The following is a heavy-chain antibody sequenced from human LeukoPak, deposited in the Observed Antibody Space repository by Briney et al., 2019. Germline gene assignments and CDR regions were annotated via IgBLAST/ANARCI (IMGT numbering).Heavy chain of an antibody. CDR3: ARETVEEMATIASLGIEYYFDY. D-gene: IGHD5-24*01. Sequence: AVKVSCKASGGTFTSYTINWVRQAPGQGLEWMGGIIPIFGTANYAQKFQGRATITADESTSTAYMELSSLSSEDTAVYYCARETVEEMATIASLGIEYYFDYWGQGTLVTVSS. CDR1: GGTFTSYT. V-gene: IGHV1-69*13. CDR2: IIPIFGTA. J-gene: IGHJ4*02.